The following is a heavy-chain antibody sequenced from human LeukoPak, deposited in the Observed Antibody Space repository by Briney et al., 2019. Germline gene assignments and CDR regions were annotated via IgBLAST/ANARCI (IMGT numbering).Heavy chain of an antibody. CDR2: IWYDGSNK. CDR3: ARDPARVTMVRGVIITSDY. V-gene: IGHV3-33*01. CDR1: GFTFSSYG. J-gene: IGHJ4*02. D-gene: IGHD3-10*01. Sequence: PGRSLRLSCAASGFTFSSYGMHWVRQAPGKGLEWVAVIWYDGSNKYYADSVKGRFTISRDNSKNTLYLQMNSLRAEDTAVYYCARDPARVTMVRGVIITSDYWGQGTLVTVSS.